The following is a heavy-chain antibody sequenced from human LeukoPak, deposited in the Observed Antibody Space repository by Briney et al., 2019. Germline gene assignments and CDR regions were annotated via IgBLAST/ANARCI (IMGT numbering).Heavy chain of an antibody. CDR2: IRYDGSNK. Sequence: PGGSLRLSCAASGFTFSSYGMHWVRQAPGKGLGWVAFIRYDGSNKYYADSVKGRFTISRDNSKNTLYLQMNSLRAEDTAVYYCAKGIYCSSTSCYTNVFDYWGQGTLVTVSS. CDR3: AKGIYCSSTSCYTNVFDY. CDR1: GFTFSSYG. D-gene: IGHD2-2*02. J-gene: IGHJ4*02. V-gene: IGHV3-30*02.